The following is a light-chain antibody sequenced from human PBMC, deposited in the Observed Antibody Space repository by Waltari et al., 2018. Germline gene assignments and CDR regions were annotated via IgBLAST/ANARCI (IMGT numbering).Light chain of an antibody. J-gene: IGKJ1*01. CDR2: GAS. Sequence: SCRASQRVGRSLAWYQQKPGQAPRLLIYGASSRATGVPDRFSGSGSGTDFSLTISSLEPEDFAVYFCQHYVRLPVTFGPGTKVEIK. V-gene: IGKV3-20*01. CDR3: QHYVRLPVT. CDR1: QRVGRS.